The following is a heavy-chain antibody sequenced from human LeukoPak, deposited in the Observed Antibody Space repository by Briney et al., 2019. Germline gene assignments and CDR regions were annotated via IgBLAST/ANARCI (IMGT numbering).Heavy chain of an antibody. D-gene: IGHD3-9*01. Sequence: GGSLRLSCAASGFTFSSCAMSWVRQAPGKGLEWVSAISGSGGSTYYADSVKGRFTISRDNSKNTLYLQMNSLRAEDTAVYYCAKDFGILTDTDAFDIWGQGTMVTVSS. CDR1: GFTFSSCA. V-gene: IGHV3-23*01. J-gene: IGHJ3*02. CDR2: ISGSGGST. CDR3: AKDFGILTDTDAFDI.